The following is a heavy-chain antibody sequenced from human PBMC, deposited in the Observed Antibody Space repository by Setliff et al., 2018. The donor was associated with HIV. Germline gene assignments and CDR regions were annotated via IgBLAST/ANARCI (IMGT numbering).Heavy chain of an antibody. D-gene: IGHD1-1*01. J-gene: IGHJ4*02. CDR1: GYSFTDYF. Sequence: ASVKVSCKASGYSFTDYFIHWVRQAPGRGLEWMGWVSTYDGAKRATGRFRGRVTMTTDTSINTAYMELSGVRSDDTAVYFCARQLSNSLDYWGQGTLVTVSS. V-gene: IGHV1-2*02. CDR2: VSTYDGAK. CDR3: ARQLSNSLDY.